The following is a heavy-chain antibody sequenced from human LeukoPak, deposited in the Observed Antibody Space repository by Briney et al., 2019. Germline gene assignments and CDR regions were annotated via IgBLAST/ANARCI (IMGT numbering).Heavy chain of an antibody. V-gene: IGHV3-23*01. Sequence: GGSLRLSCAASGFAFSNTGMTWVRQAPGRGLEWVSTISPTGEGTHYADSVKGRFTISRDNSKNTLSLEMNSLRADDTAMYYCARGRDGYPGGYWGQGTLVTVSS. CDR3: ARGRDGYPGGY. CDR1: GFAFSNTG. CDR2: ISPTGEGT. J-gene: IGHJ4*02. D-gene: IGHD5-24*01.